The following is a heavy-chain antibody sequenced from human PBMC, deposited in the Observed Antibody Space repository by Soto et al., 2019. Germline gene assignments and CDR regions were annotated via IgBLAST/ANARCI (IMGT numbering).Heavy chain of an antibody. V-gene: IGHV1-69*08. Sequence: QVQLVQSGAEVKKPGSSVKVSCKASGGTFSSYTISWVRQAPGQGLEWMGWIIPILGIANYAQKFQGRVTITAAKSTSTAYMELSSLRSEDTAVYYCAREVMVRGVINHWGQGTLVTVSS. J-gene: IGHJ5*02. D-gene: IGHD3-10*01. CDR1: GGTFSSYT. CDR2: IIPILGIA. CDR3: AREVMVRGVINH.